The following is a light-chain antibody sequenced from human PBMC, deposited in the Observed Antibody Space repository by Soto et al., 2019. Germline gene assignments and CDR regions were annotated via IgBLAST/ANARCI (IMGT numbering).Light chain of an antibody. CDR3: SLYAGSNKGV. Sequence: QSALTQPPSASGSPGQSGTISCTGTSSDVGGYNFVSWYQQHPGKAPMLMISEVTKRPSGVPDRFSGSKAGNTASLTVSGLQAEDEADYYCSLYAGSNKGVFGGGTKLPVL. V-gene: IGLV2-8*01. CDR1: SSDVGGYNF. CDR2: EVT. J-gene: IGLJ2*01.